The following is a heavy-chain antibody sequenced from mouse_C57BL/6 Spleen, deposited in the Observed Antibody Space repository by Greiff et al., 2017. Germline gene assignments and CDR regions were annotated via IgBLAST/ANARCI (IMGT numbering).Heavy chain of an antibody. CDR3: ARYDYDDYAMDY. Sequence: QVQLQQPGTELVKPGASVKLSCKASGYTFTSYWMHWVKQRPGQGLEWIGNINPSNGGTNYNEKFKSKATPTVDKSSSTAYMQLSSLTSEDSAVYYCARYDYDDYAMDYWGQGTSVTVSS. V-gene: IGHV1-53*01. CDR2: INPSNGGT. D-gene: IGHD2-4*01. J-gene: IGHJ4*01. CDR1: GYTFTSYW.